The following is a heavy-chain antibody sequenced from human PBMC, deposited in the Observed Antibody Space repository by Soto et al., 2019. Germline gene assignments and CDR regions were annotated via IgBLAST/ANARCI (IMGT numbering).Heavy chain of an antibody. CDR3: ARDPYGGDWFDP. V-gene: IGHV3-74*01. Sequence: LRLSCAASGFTFSSYWMHWVRQAPGKGLVWVSRINSDGSSTSYADSVKGRFTISRDNAKNTLYLQMNSLRAEDTAVYYCARDPYGGDWFDPWGQGTLVTVSS. J-gene: IGHJ5*02. CDR2: INSDGSST. D-gene: IGHD4-17*01. CDR1: GFTFSSYW.